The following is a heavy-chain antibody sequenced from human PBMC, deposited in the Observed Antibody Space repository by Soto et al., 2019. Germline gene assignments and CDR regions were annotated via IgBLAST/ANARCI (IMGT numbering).Heavy chain of an antibody. J-gene: IGHJ6*02. D-gene: IGHD3-10*01. CDR1: GGSISSSNW. Sequence: QVQLQESGPGLVKPSGTLSLTCAVSGGSISSSNWWSWGRQPPGKGLEWIGEIYHSGSTNYNPSRKSRVTISVDKSQNQFSLKLSAVTAADTAVYYCAKKVWFGERESYGMDVWGQGTTVTVSS. V-gene: IGHV4-4*02. CDR2: IYHSGST. CDR3: AKKVWFGERESYGMDV.